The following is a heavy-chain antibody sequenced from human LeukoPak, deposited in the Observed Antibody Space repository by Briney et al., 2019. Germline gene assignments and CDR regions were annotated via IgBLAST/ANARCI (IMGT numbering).Heavy chain of an antibody. CDR1: GFTFSNYA. V-gene: IGHV3-23*01. Sequence: GGSLRLSCAASGFTFSNYAMSWVRQAPGKGLQWVSAISGSGGSTYYADSVKGRFTISRDNAKNSLYLQMNSLRAEDTAVYYCARGQRGYYGDYKFDPWGQGTLVTVSS. CDR2: ISGSGGST. D-gene: IGHD4-17*01. J-gene: IGHJ5*02. CDR3: ARGQRGYYGDYKFDP.